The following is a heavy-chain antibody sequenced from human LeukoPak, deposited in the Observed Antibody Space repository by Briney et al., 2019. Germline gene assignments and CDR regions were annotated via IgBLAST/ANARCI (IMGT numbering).Heavy chain of an antibody. Sequence: GGSLRLSCAASGSTFSSYWMHWVRQAPGKGLVWVPRINSDGNSITYADSVKGRFTISGDNAKNTLYLQMNSLRVEDTAVYYCAREGRASGYDFDCWGQGALVTVSS. CDR1: GSTFSSYW. V-gene: IGHV3-74*03. CDR2: INSDGNSI. CDR3: AREGRASGYDFDC. D-gene: IGHD5-12*01. J-gene: IGHJ4*02.